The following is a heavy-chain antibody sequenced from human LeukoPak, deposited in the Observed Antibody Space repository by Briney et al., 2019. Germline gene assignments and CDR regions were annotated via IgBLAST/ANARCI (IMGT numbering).Heavy chain of an antibody. D-gene: IGHD1-26*01. Sequence: GESLKISCKGSGYSFTSYWIGWVRQMPGKGLEWMRIIYPGDSDTRYSPSFQGQVTISADKSISTAYLQWSSLKASDTAMYYCARQLGATHYYYYYMDVWGKGTTVTVSS. CDR2: IYPGDSDT. V-gene: IGHV5-51*01. CDR3: ARQLGATHYYYYYMDV. J-gene: IGHJ6*03. CDR1: GYSFTSYW.